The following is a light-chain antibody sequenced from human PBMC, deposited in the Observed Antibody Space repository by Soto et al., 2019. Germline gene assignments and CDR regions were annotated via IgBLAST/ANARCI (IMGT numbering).Light chain of an antibody. CDR3: SSFAGGGNPVL. J-gene: IGLJ2*01. Sequence: QSALTQPPSASGSLGQSVTISCTGTSSDVGGYNYVSWHQQHPGKAPKVMIYEVTKRPPGVPGRFSGSKSGNTASLTVSGLQAEDEAYYYCSSFAGGGNPVLLGGGTKLTVL. CDR1: SSDVGGYNY. CDR2: EVT. V-gene: IGLV2-8*01.